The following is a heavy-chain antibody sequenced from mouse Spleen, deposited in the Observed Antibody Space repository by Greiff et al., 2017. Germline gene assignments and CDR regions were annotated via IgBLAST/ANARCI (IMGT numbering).Heavy chain of an antibody. CDR2: ISNGGGST. CDR3: ARHPQYYGSSYGYWYFDV. J-gene: IGHJ1*01. Sequence: EVKLMESGGGLVQPGGSLKLSCATSGFTFSDYYMYWVRQTPEKRLEWVAYISNGGGSTYYPDTVKGRFTISRDNAKNTLYLQMSRLKSEDTAMYYCARHPQYYGSSYGYWYFDVWGAGTTVTVSS. V-gene: IGHV5-12*02. D-gene: IGHD1-1*01. CDR1: GFTFSDYY.